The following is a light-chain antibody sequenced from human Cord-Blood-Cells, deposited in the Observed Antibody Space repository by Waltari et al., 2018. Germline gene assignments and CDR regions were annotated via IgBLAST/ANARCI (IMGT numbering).Light chain of an antibody. CDR2: DVS. Sequence: QSALTQLRSVSGSPGQSVTITCTGTSSDAGGYNYVSWYQQPPGKAPKLMIYDVSKRPSGVPDRFSGSKSGNTASLTISGLQAEDEADYYCCSYAGRVFGGGTKLTVL. V-gene: IGLV2-11*01. CDR3: CSYAGRV. J-gene: IGLJ3*02. CDR1: SSDAGGYNY.